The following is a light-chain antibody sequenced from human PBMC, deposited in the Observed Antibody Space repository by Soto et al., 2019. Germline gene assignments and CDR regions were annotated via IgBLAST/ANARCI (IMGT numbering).Light chain of an antibody. CDR1: TRDVGGYNY. CDR2: DVS. Sequence: QSAPTQPRSVSGSPGQSVTISCTGTTRDVGGYNYVSWYQQHPGKAPKLMIYDVSKRPSGVPDRLSGSKSGNTASLTISGLQAEDEADYYCCSFAGSYTWVFGGGTKLTVL. J-gene: IGLJ3*02. V-gene: IGLV2-11*01. CDR3: CSFAGSYTWV.